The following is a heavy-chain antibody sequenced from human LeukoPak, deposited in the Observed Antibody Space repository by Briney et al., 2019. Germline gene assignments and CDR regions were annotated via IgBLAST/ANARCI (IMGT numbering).Heavy chain of an antibody. D-gene: IGHD2-21*02. Sequence: PSETLSLTCSVSGGSITSSRYYWGWIRQSPGGGLEWIGTIYYSGSTYYNPSLRRRVTISADTSKNQFSLNLSPVTAADTAVYYCARHVSSDLRIVVVTSDWYFDLWGRGTLVTVSS. CDR1: GGSITSSRYY. V-gene: IGHV4-39*01. J-gene: IGHJ2*01. CDR3: ARHVSSDLRIVVVTSDWYFDL. CDR2: IYYSGST.